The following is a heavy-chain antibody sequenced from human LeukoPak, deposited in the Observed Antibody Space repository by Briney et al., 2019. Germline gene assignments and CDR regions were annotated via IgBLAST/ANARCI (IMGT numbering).Heavy chain of an antibody. CDR2: IYYSGST. D-gene: IGHD2-2*01. V-gene: IGHV4-31*11. CDR1: GGSFSGYY. Sequence: SETLSLTCAVYGGSFSGYYWSWIRQHPGKGLEWIGYIYYSGSTYYNPSLKSRVTISVDTSKNQFSLKLSSVTAADTAVYYCARGIQQYQLLLGEFDYWGQGTLVTVSS. J-gene: IGHJ4*02. CDR3: ARGIQQYQLLLGEFDY.